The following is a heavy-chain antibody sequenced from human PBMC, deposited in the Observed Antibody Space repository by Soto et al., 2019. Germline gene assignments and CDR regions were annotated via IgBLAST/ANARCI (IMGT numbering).Heavy chain of an antibody. D-gene: IGHD2-21*02. CDR3: ARDGPDTASPYFLDY. V-gene: IGHV3-33*01. CDR1: GFTFSTSV. CDR2: IWHDGSDI. Sequence: PGGSLRLSCAGSGFTFSTSVMHWVRQAPGKGLEWLAVIWHDGSDISYGDSVRGRFTISRDNSKNTLYLEMDNVREEDTAVYFCARDGPDTASPYFLDYWGQGTLVTVSS. J-gene: IGHJ4*02.